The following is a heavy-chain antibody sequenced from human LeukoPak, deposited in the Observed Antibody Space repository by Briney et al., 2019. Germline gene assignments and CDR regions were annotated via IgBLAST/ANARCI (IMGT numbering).Heavy chain of an antibody. Sequence: KTGGSLRLSCAGSGFIFSNAWMNWVRQAPGKGLEWVGRIESKNDGGTTHYAAPVKGRFTIPRDDSKNTLYLQMNSLKTDDTAVYYCTTVLRGYASSIDYWGQGTLLTVSP. CDR3: TTVLRGYASSIDY. J-gene: IGHJ4*02. D-gene: IGHD6-13*01. CDR1: GFIFSNAW. V-gene: IGHV3-15*04. CDR2: IESKNDGGTT.